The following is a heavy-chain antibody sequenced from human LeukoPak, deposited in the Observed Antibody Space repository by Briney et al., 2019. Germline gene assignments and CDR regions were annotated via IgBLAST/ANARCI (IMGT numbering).Heavy chain of an antibody. CDR2: IYGRGST. D-gene: IGHD3-9*01. CDR3: ARYDNGAFDY. J-gene: IGHJ4*02. V-gene: IGHV4-4*07. Sequence: SETLSLTCTVSGGSISSYYWSWIRQPAGNGLERIGRIYGRGSTNYNPSLKSRVTMSVDTSKNQFSLKLSSVTAADTAVYYCARYDNGAFDYWGQGTLVTVSS. CDR1: GGSISSYY.